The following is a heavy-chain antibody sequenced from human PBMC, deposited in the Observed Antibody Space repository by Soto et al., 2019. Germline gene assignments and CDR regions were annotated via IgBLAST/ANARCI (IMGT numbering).Heavy chain of an antibody. D-gene: IGHD3-22*01. V-gene: IGHV2-70*04. CDR2: IDWDDDK. CDR1: GFSLSTSGMR. CDR3: ARMDDAYYYDSSGYYAD. J-gene: IGHJ4*02. Sequence: SGPTLVNPTQTLTLTCTFSGFSLSTSGMRVSWIRQPPGKALEWLARIDWDDDKFYSTSLKTRLTISKDTSKNQVVLTMTNMDPVDTATHYCARMDDAYYYDSSGYYADWGQGTLVTVSS.